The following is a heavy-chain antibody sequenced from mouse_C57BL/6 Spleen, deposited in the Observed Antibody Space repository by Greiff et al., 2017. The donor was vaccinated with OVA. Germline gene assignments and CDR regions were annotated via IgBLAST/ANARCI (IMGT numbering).Heavy chain of an antibody. Sequence: QVQLQQPGAELVMPGASVKLSCKASGYTFTSYWMHWVKQRPGQGLEWIGEIDPSDSYTNYNQKFKGKSTLTVDKSSSTAYMQLSSLTSEDTAVYYCARYSSGYLSLMDDWGQGTSVTVSS. J-gene: IGHJ4*01. CDR1: GYTFTSYW. D-gene: IGHD3-2*02. CDR3: ARYSSGYLSLMDD. CDR2: IDPSDSYT. V-gene: IGHV1-69*01.